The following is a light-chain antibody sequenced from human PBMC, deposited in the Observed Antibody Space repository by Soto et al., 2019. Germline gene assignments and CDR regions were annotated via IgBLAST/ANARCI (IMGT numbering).Light chain of an antibody. J-gene: IGKJ4*01. CDR3: QQYGSSPLT. CDR2: DAS. Sequence: IQLTQSPSSLSASVGDRVTITCRASQGIMSFLAWYQQSPGQAPKLLIYDASTLQTGVPSRFSGSGSGTEFTLTISSLQPEDFAVYYCQQYGSSPLTFGGGTKVEIK. CDR1: QGIMSF. V-gene: IGKV1-9*01.